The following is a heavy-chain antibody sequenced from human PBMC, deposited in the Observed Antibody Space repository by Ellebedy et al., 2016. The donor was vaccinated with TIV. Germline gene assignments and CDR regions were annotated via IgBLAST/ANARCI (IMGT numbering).Heavy chain of an antibody. CDR2: VKQDGSEK. Sequence: GESLKISCVVSGFTLSRYWMSWVRQAPGKGLEWVANVKQDGSEKYYVGSVQGRFTISRDNAKNSLYLQMNSLRAEDTAVYYCARDAALHSNYYDSSGYTPTPFDYWGQGTLVTVSS. J-gene: IGHJ4*02. CDR3: ARDAALHSNYYDSSGYTPTPFDY. D-gene: IGHD3-22*01. V-gene: IGHV3-7*03. CDR1: GFTLSRYW.